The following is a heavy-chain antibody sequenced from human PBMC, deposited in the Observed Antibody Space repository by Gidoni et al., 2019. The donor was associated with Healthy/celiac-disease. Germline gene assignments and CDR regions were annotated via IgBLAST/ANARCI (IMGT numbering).Heavy chain of an antibody. CDR1: GFTFDDYA. V-gene: IGHV3-9*01. D-gene: IGHD3-10*01. J-gene: IGHJ3*02. CDR2: ISWNSGSI. Sequence: EVQLVESGGGLVQPGRSLRLSCAASGFTFDDYAMHWVRQAPGKGLEWVSGISWNSGSIGYADSVKGRFTISRDNAKNSLYLQMNSQRAEDTALYYCAKDISGVNHDAFDIWGQGTMVTVSS. CDR3: AKDISGVNHDAFDI.